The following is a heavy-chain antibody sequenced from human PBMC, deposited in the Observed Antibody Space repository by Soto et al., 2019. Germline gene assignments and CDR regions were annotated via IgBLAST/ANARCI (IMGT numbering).Heavy chain of an antibody. D-gene: IGHD4-17*01. J-gene: IGHJ6*02. CDR2: ISYDGSNK. CDR1: GFTFSNYG. Sequence: QVQLVESGGGVVQPGRSLRLSCAASGFTFSNYGMHWVRQAPGKGLEWVAVISYDGSNKYYADSVKGRFTISRDNSKNTLYLHMNSLRAEDTAVYYCAKDRGYGDLRLGYGMDVWGQGTTVTVSS. CDR3: AKDRGYGDLRLGYGMDV. V-gene: IGHV3-30*18.